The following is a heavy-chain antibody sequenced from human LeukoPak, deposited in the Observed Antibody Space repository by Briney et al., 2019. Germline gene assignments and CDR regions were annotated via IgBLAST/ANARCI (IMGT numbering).Heavy chain of an antibody. CDR3: AKDKGAMVRGRLDY. V-gene: IGHV3-7*03. D-gene: IGHD3-10*01. CDR1: GFTFSSYW. J-gene: IGHJ4*02. CDR2: IKQDGREK. Sequence: PGGSLRLSCAASGFTFSSYWMSWVRQDLGKGLEWVPNIKQDGREKYYVDSVKGRFTISRDNAKNSLYLQMNSLRAEDTALYYCAKDKGAMVRGRLDYWGQGTLVTVSS.